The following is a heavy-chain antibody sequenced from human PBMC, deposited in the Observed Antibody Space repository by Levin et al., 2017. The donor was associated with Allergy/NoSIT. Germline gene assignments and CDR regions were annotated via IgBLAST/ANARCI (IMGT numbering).Heavy chain of an antibody. J-gene: IGHJ4*02. Sequence: ASVKVSCKASGYTFTGYYMHWVRQAPGQGLEWMGWINPNSGGTNYAQKFQGRVTMTRDTSISTAYMELSRLRSDDTAVYYCARGTIFGVVIDLWFDYWGQGTLVTVSS. CDR2: INPNSGGT. CDR1: GYTFTGYY. CDR3: ARGTIFGVVIDLWFDY. V-gene: IGHV1-2*02. D-gene: IGHD3-3*01.